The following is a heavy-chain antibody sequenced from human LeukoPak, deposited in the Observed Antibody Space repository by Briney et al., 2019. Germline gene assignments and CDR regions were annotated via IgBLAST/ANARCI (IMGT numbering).Heavy chain of an antibody. CDR1: GFTFSSYA. V-gene: IGHV3-64*01. Sequence: GGSLRLSCAASGFTFSSYAMHWVRQAPGKGLEYVSAISSNGGSTYYANSVKGGFTISRDNSKNTLYLQMGSLRAEDMAVYYCARDKYGDYLGRNWFDPWGQGTLVTVSS. CDR2: ISSNGGST. D-gene: IGHD4-17*01. J-gene: IGHJ5*02. CDR3: ARDKYGDYLGRNWFDP.